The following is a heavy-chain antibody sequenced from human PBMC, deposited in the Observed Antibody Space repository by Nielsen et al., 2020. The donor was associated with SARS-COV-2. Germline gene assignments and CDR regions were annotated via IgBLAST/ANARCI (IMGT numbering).Heavy chain of an antibody. CDR2: ISGSGGST. Sequence: GESLKISCAASGFTFSSYAMSWVRQAPRKGLEWVSAISGSGGSTYYADSVKGRFTISRDNSKNTLYLQMNSLRAEDTAVYYCAKNGGDYDFWSGYYTEAYWGQGTLVTVSS. J-gene: IGHJ4*02. CDR1: GFTFSSYA. D-gene: IGHD3-3*01. V-gene: IGHV3-23*01. CDR3: AKNGGDYDFWSGYYTEAY.